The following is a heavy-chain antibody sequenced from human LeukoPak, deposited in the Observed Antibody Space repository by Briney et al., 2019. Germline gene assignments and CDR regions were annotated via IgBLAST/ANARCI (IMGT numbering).Heavy chain of an antibody. V-gene: IGHV4-4*07. D-gene: IGHD6-13*01. J-gene: IGHJ6*03. Sequence: SETLSLTCTVSGGSISSYYWGWIRQPAGKGLEWIGRVYTSGSTSYNPSLKSRVTMSVDTSKNQFSLKLSSVTAADTAVYYCAREGSSWYQAGYYYYYYMGVWGKGTTVTVSS. CDR2: VYTSGST. CDR3: AREGSSWYQAGYYYYYYMGV. CDR1: GGSISSYY.